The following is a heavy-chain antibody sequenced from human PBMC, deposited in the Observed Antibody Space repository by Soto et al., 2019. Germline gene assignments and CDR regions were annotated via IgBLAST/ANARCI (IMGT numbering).Heavy chain of an antibody. CDR2: ISHSGGNT. V-gene: IGHV3-23*01. D-gene: IGHD2-2*01. CDR1: GFTFSSYG. Sequence: EVQLLESGGGLVQPGGSLRLSCAASGFTFSSYGMSWVRQAPGKGLEWVSVISHSGGNTYYADSVKGRFTISRDNSKNSLYLQMNSLRAEDTAVYYCATFIFCSSTTCYGREGGYWGQGTLVTVSS. CDR3: ATFIFCSSTTCYGREGGY. J-gene: IGHJ4*02.